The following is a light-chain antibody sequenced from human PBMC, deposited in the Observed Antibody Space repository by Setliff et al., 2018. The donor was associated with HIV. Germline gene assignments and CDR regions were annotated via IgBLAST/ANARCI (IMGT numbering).Light chain of an antibody. CDR2: QAT. CDR1: SSDVGRYNL. V-gene: IGLV2-23*01. CDR3: CSNTGSNTYV. Sequence: HSVLTQPASVSGSPGQSITISCTGTSSDVGRYNLVSWYQQHPCKAPELMIYQATKRPSSVSNRFSGSKSGNTASMTISGLQAEDEAEYYCCSNTGSNTYVFGTGTKVTVL. J-gene: IGLJ1*01.